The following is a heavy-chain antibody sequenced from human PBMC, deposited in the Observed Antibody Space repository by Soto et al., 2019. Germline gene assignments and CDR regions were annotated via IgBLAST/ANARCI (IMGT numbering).Heavy chain of an antibody. CDR1: GFTFSSYA. CDR3: AKDDRALRVRGVIHHAFDI. Sequence: GGSLRLSCAASGFTFSSYAMSWVRQAPGKGPEWVSAISGSGGSTYYADSVKGRFTISRDNSKNTLYLQMNSLRAEDTAVYYCAKDDRALRVRGVIHHAFDIWGQGTMVTVSS. J-gene: IGHJ3*02. D-gene: IGHD3-10*01. CDR2: ISGSGGST. V-gene: IGHV3-23*01.